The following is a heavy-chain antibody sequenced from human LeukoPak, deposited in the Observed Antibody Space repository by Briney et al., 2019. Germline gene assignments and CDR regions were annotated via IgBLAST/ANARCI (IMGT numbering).Heavy chain of an antibody. Sequence: GGSLRLSCAVSGITLSNYGMSWVRQAPGKGLEWVSLISGSGGITYYADSVKGRFTISRDNSKNTLYLQMNSLRAEDAAVYYCAKKRIAAAGKPDFDYWGQGTLVTVSS. CDR3: AKKRIAAAGKPDFDY. J-gene: IGHJ4*02. V-gene: IGHV3-23*01. CDR2: ISGSGGIT. D-gene: IGHD6-13*01. CDR1: GITLSNYG.